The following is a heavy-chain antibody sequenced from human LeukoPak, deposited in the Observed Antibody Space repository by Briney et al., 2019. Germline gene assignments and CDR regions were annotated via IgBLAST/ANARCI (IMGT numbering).Heavy chain of an antibody. D-gene: IGHD4-17*01. Sequence: TGGSLRLSCAASGFTFSSYSMNWVRQAPGKGLEWVSYISSSSSTIYYADSVKGRFTTSRDNAKNSLYLQMNSLRAEDTAVYYCARVAYGNWFDPWGQGTLVTVSS. V-gene: IGHV3-48*01. J-gene: IGHJ5*02. CDR2: ISSSSSTI. CDR3: ARVAYGNWFDP. CDR1: GFTFSSYS.